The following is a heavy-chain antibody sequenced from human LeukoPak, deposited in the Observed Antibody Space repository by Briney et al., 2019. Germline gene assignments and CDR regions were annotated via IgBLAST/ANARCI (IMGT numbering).Heavy chain of an antibody. CDR1: GFSFDTHG. CDR2: IWYDGSKK. CDR3: ARDVFADSSGGSFDF. J-gene: IGHJ4*02. V-gene: IGHV3-33*01. Sequence: GGSLRLSCAASGFSFDTHGMHWVRRAPGKGLEWVAVIWYDGSKKYYADSVKGRFTISRDNSKKSLFLQMNSLRAEDTALYYCARDVFADSSGGSFDFWGQGTLVTVSS. D-gene: IGHD3-16*01.